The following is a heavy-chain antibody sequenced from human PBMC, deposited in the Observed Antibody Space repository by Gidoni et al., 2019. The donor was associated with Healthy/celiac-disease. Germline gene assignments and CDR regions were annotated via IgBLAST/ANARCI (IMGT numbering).Heavy chain of an antibody. D-gene: IGHD3-22*01. CDR1: GFTVSRNY. Sequence: EVQLVESGGGLVQPGGSLRLSCAASGFTVSRNYMSWVRQAPGKGLEWVSVIYSGGSTYYADSVKGRFTISRDNSKNTLYLQMNSLRAEDTAVYYCAREGIVPLGYYYYGMDVWGQGTTVTVSS. J-gene: IGHJ6*02. V-gene: IGHV3-66*01. CDR2: IYSGGST. CDR3: AREGIVPLGYYYYGMDV.